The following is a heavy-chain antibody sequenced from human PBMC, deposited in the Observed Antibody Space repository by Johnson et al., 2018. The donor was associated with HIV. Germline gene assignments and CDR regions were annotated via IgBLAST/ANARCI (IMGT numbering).Heavy chain of an antibody. D-gene: IGHD4-17*01. CDR2: IRSDGNTK. CDR1: GFTFTTYG. Sequence: QVQLVESGGGVVQPGGSLRLSCAASGFTFTTYGIHWVRQAPGKGLEWISFIRSDGNTKYSADSVKGRFTISRDNSKNTLYLQMNSLRADDTALYYCAKIAGDFGDFDAFDIWGQGTMVTVSS. V-gene: IGHV3-30*02. CDR3: AKIAGDFGDFDAFDI. J-gene: IGHJ3*02.